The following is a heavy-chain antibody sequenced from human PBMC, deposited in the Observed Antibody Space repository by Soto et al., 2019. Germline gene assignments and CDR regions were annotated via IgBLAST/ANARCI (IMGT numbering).Heavy chain of an antibody. J-gene: IGHJ6*02. CDR3: ARIMLAAAGYYYYGMDV. V-gene: IGHV4-4*02. D-gene: IGHD6-13*01. CDR2: IYHSGST. CDR1: GGSISSSNW. Sequence: TLSLTCAVSGGSISSSNWWSWARQPPGKGLEWIGEIYHSGSTNYNPSLKSRVTISVDKSKNQFSLKLSSVTAADTAVYYCARIMLAAAGYYYYGMDVWGQGTTVTGSS.